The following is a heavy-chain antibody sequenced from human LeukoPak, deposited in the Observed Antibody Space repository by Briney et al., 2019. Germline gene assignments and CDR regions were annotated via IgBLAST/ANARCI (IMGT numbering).Heavy chain of an antibody. Sequence: GGSLRLSCAASGFTFSSYGMHWVRQAPGKGLEWVAVIWYGGSNKYYADSVKGRFTISRDNSKNTLYLQMNSLRAEDTAVYYCAKDSTYYDFWSARDYMDVWGKGTTVTVSS. J-gene: IGHJ6*03. D-gene: IGHD3-3*01. CDR1: GFTFSSYG. CDR2: IWYGGSNK. V-gene: IGHV3-30*02. CDR3: AKDSTYYDFWSARDYMDV.